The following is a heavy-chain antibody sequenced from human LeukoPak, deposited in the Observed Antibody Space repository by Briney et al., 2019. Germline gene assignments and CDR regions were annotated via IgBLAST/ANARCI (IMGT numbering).Heavy chain of an antibody. D-gene: IGHD6-13*01. CDR3: ARAGSSSRWVNDY. J-gene: IGHJ4*02. CDR1: GYTFTGYY. CDR2: INPNSGGT. V-gene: IGHV1-2*02. Sequence: ASVKVSCKASGYTFTGYYMHWVRQAPGQGLEWMGWINPNSGGTNYAQKFQGRVTMTRDTSINTAYMELSRLTSDDTAVYYCARAGSSSRWVNDYWGQGTPVTVSS.